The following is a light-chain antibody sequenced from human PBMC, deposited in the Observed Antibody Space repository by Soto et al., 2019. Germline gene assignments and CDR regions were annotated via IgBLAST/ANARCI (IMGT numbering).Light chain of an antibody. J-gene: IGLJ2*01. V-gene: IGLV2-8*01. CDR1: SSDVGGYNY. CDR2: EVS. CDR3: SSYAGSNNLV. Sequence: HSALTQPPSASGSPGQSVTLSCTGTSSDVGGYNYVSWYQQHPGKAPKLMIYEVSKRPSGVPDRFSGSKSGNTASLTVSGLQVEDEADYYCSSYAGSNNLVFGGGTKLTVL.